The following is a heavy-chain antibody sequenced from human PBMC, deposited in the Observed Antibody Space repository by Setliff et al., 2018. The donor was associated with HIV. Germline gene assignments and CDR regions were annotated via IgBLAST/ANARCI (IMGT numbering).Heavy chain of an antibody. CDR2: ISSSGTTI. CDR3: ARPNYYDSSGSFDY. Sequence: GGSLRLSCAASGFTFSNYEMNWVRQAPRKGLEWVSYISSSGTTIYYAGSVKGRFTISRDNAKNSLYLQMNSLRAEDTAVYYCARPNYYDSSGSFDYWGQGTLVTVSS. CDR1: GFTFSNYE. J-gene: IGHJ4*02. V-gene: IGHV3-48*03. D-gene: IGHD3-22*01.